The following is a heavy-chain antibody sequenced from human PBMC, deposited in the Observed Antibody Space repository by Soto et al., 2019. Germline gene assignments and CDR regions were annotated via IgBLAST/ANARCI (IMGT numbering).Heavy chain of an antibody. CDR2: ISYSGST. Sequence: QVQLQESGPGLVKPSETLSLTCTVSGGSIGSGDYWWSWIRQSPGKGLEWIGYISYSGSTYYSPFLRSRVTISVDTSKNQFSVKLSSVTASDTAVYYCARASGGWYFDYWGQGTLVTVSS. D-gene: IGHD6-19*01. V-gene: IGHV4-30-4*01. CDR3: ARASGGWYFDY. J-gene: IGHJ4*02. CDR1: GGSIGSGDYW.